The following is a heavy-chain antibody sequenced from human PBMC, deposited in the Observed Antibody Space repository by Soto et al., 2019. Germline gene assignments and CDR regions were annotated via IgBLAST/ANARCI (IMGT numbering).Heavy chain of an antibody. D-gene: IGHD3-16*01. J-gene: IGHJ4*02. CDR1: GFSFSSYG. Sequence: QVQLVESGGGVVQPGRSLRLSCAASGFSFSSYGMHWVRQAPGKGLAWVATIWYDGNTKYYADSVKGRFTISGDNSKDTLYLQMNSLRDEDTAVYYCGGGAYFSDYWGQGTLVTVSS. CDR3: GGGAYFSDY. V-gene: IGHV3-33*01. CDR2: IWYDGNTK.